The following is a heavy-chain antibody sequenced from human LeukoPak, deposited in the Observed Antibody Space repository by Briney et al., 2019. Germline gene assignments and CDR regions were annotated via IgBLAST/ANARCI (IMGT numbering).Heavy chain of an antibody. CDR1: GGSISSYY. CDR3: AREMTTATGDYFDY. V-gene: IGHV4-59*12. CDR2: ISYSGST. Sequence: SETLSLTCTVSGGSISSYYWSWIRQPPGKGLEWIGYISYSGSTNYNPSLKSRVTISVDTSKNQFSLKLSSVTAADTAVYYCAREMTTATGDYFDYWGQGTLVTVSS. D-gene: IGHD4-11*01. J-gene: IGHJ4*02.